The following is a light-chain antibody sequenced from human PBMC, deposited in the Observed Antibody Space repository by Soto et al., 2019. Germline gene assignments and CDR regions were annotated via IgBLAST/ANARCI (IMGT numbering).Light chain of an antibody. V-gene: IGKV1-39*01. CDR2: SAS. Sequence: DIQMTQSPSSLSASVGDTVTISCRASQSISDHLNWYEQKSGKAPKVLIYSASRLDSGVASRFSGSGSGTDFTLTISRLEPGDSGPYVCQQGHGYPFTFGPGTKVD. J-gene: IGKJ3*01. CDR3: QQGHGYPFT. CDR1: QSISDH.